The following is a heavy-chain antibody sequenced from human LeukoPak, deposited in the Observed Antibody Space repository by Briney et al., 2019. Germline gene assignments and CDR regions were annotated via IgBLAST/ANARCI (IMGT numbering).Heavy chain of an antibody. CDR3: FPRSGSYPGDAFDI. V-gene: IGHV3-9*01. CDR2: ISWNSGSI. D-gene: IGHD3-10*01. J-gene: IGHJ3*02. CDR1: GFTFDDYA. Sequence: GGSLRLSCAASGFTFDDYAMHWVRQAPGKGLEWVSGISWNSGSIGYADSVKGRFTISRDNAKNSLYLQMNSLRAEDTAVYYCFPRSGSYPGDAFDIWGQGTMVTVSS.